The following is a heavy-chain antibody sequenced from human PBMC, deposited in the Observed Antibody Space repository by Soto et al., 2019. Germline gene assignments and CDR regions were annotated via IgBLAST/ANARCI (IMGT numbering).Heavy chain of an antibody. J-gene: IGHJ6*02. CDR3: AKTSGEDYYGMDV. V-gene: IGHV3-23*01. CDR2: IGGSGGST. CDR1: GFTFSSYA. Sequence: GGSLRLSCAASGFTFSSYAMSWVRQAPGKGLEWVSAIGGSGGSTYYAGSVKGRFTISRDNSKNTLYLQMNSLRAEDTAVYYCAKTSGEDYYGMDVWGQGTTVTVSS.